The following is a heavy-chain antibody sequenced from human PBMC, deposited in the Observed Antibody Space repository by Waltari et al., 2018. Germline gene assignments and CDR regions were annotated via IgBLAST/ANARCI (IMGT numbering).Heavy chain of an antibody. Sequence: QLQLQESGPGLVKPSETLSLTCTVSGGSLSSSSYYWGWIRQPPGKGLEWIGSIYYSGSTYYNPSLKSRVTISVDTSKNQFSLKLSSVTAADTAVYYCARERGTYDFWSGPQYYYYGMDVWGQGTTVTVSS. D-gene: IGHD3-3*01. CDR3: ARERGTYDFWSGPQYYYYGMDV. J-gene: IGHJ6*02. CDR2: IYYSGST. V-gene: IGHV4-39*07. CDR1: GGSLSSSSYY.